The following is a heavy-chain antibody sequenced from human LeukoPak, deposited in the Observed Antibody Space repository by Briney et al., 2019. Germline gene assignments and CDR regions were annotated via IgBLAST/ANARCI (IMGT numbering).Heavy chain of an antibody. J-gene: IGHJ4*02. D-gene: IGHD3-22*01. CDR1: GYTLTELS. Sequence: GASVKVSCKVSGYTLTELSMHWVRQAPGKGLEWMGGFDPEDGETIYAQKFQGRVTMTEDTSTDTAYMELSSLRSEDTAVYYCAISDYYDSSRNYWGQGTLVTVSS. CDR3: AISDYYDSSRNY. CDR2: FDPEDGET. V-gene: IGHV1-24*01.